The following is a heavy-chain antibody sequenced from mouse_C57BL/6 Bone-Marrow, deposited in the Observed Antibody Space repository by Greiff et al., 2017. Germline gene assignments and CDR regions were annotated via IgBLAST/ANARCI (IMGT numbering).Heavy chain of an antibody. CDR3: AREGGYYPLYFDY. Sequence: EVQLQESGGGLVKPGGSLKLSCAASGFTFSSYAMSWVRQTPEKRLEWVATSSDGGSYTYYPDNVKGRFTISRDNAKNNLYLQMSHLKSEDTAMYYCAREGGYYPLYFDYWGQGTTLTVSS. CDR1: GFTFSSYA. D-gene: IGHD2-3*01. V-gene: IGHV5-4*01. J-gene: IGHJ2*01. CDR2: SSDGGSYT.